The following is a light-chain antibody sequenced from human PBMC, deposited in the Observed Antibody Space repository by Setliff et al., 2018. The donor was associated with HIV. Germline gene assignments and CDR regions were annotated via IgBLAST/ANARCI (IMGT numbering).Light chain of an antibody. CDR2: RNK. CDR1: SSNIGAGYE. Sequence: QSVLAQPPSVSGAPGQRVTISCTGSSSNIGAGYEVHWYQHLPGRAPKLLIYRNKNRPSGVPDRFSGSKSGTSASLAITGLQAEDEADYYCSSYTSSSTPYVFGTGTKVTVL. V-gene: IGLV1-40*01. J-gene: IGLJ1*01. CDR3: SSYTSSSTPYV.